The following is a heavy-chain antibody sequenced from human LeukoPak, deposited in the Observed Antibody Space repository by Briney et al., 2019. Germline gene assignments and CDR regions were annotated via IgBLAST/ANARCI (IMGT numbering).Heavy chain of an antibody. CDR3: ASGGYCGDTSCYPNYFDP. J-gene: IGHJ5*02. D-gene: IGHD2-2*01. V-gene: IGHV4-59*01. Sequence: SETLSLTCTVSGGSIRNYFWSWIRQPPGKGLEWIGYIYYSGSTNYNYNPSLKSRVSISVDTSKSQFSLKLSSVTAADVAVYYCASGGYCGDTSCYPNYFDPWGQGTLVTVSS. CDR1: GGSIRNYF. CDR2: IYYSGSTNY.